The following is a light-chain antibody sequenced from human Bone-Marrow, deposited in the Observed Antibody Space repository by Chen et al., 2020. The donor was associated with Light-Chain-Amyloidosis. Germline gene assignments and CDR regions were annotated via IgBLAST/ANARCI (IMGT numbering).Light chain of an antibody. V-gene: IGKV3-20*01. J-gene: IGKJ4*01. Sequence: EIVLTQSPGTLSLSPGEGANLSCRASQTISSNYLTWYQQKFGQAPWLLIYGSTSRSTGIPDRCPGSVSGTDCTLAINRLELEDFARYYCQQYGTSPQTFRGGSKEEIK. CDR3: QQYGTSPQT. CDR2: GST. CDR1: QTISSNY.